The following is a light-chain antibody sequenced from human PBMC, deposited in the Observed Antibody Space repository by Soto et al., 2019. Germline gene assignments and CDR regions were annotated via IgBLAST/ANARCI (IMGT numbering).Light chain of an antibody. CDR2: GAS. J-gene: IGKJ5*01. CDR1: QSVSSN. CDR3: QHYNNWPPIT. Sequence: EIVMKQSPATLSVTTGERATLSCRASQSVSSNLAWYQQKPGQAPRLLIYGASTRATGIPARFSGSGSGTEFTLTISSLQSEDFAVYYCQHYNNWPPITFGQGTRLEI. V-gene: IGKV3-15*01.